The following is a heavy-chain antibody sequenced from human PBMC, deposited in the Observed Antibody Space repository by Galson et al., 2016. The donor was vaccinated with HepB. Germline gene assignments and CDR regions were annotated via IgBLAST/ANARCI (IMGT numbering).Heavy chain of an antibody. D-gene: IGHD3-22*01. V-gene: IGHV5-51*01. J-gene: IGHJ4*02. CDR3: ARLVSSRSPYDS. CDR2: FYPGDSEL. CDR1: GYVFSSYW. Sequence: QSGAEVKKPGESLKISCKGEGYVFSSYWIAWVRQTPDKGLEWMGLFYPGDSELRYSPSFQGQVTFSADKSINTAYMQWSSLKASDTAIYYCARLVSSRSPYDSWGQGTLVTVSS.